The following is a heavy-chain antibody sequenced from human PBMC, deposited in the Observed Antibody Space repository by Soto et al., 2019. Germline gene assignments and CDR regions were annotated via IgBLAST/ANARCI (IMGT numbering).Heavy chain of an antibody. CDR3: ARDYDSSGPNAFDI. Sequence: ASVKVSCKASGYTFTSYAMHCVRQAPGQRLEWTGWINAGNGNTKYSQKFQGRVTITRDTSASTAYMELSSLRSEDTAVYYCARDYDSSGPNAFDIWGQGTLVTVSS. J-gene: IGHJ3*02. V-gene: IGHV1-3*01. D-gene: IGHD3-22*01. CDR2: INAGNGNT. CDR1: GYTFTSYA.